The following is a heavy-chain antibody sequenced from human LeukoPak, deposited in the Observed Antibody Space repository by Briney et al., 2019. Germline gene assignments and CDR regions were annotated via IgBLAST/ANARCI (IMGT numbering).Heavy chain of an antibody. D-gene: IGHD3-10*01. V-gene: IGHV4-59*08. Sequence: SETLSLTCTVSGGSISSYYWSWIRQPPANGLGWIGYIYYSGSTNYNPSLKSRVTISVDTSKNQFSLKLSSVTAADTAVYYCARQVKTYYGSGSFDYWGQGTLVTVSS. CDR1: GGSISSYY. J-gene: IGHJ4*02. CDR3: ARQVKTYYGSGSFDY. CDR2: IYYSGST.